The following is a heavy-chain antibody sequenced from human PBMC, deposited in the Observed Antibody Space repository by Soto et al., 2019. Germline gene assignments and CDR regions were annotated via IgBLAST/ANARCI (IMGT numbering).Heavy chain of an antibody. CDR2: IKQDGSVK. Sequence: PGGSLRLSCAASGFTFSSYWMSWVRQAPGKGLEWVANIKQDGSVKYYVDSVKGRFTISRDNAKNSLYLQMNSLRAEDTAVYYCARWDTARNFDYWGQGTLVTVSS. CDR1: GFTFSSYW. D-gene: IGHD5-18*01. J-gene: IGHJ4*02. CDR3: ARWDTARNFDY. V-gene: IGHV3-7*05.